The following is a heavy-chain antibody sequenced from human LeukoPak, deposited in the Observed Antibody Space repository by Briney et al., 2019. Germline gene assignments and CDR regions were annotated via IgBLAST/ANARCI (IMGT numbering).Heavy chain of an antibody. J-gene: IGHJ3*02. D-gene: IGHD5-18*01. CDR1: GYTLTELS. CDR3: ARADTWIQLWPTDAFDI. CDR2: INPNSGGT. V-gene: IGHV1-2*02. Sequence: ASVKVSCKISGYTLTELSMHWVRQAPGQGLEWMGWINPNSGGTNYAQKFQGRVTMTRDTSISTAYMELSRLRSDDTAVYYCARADTWIQLWPTDAFDIWGQGTMVTVSS.